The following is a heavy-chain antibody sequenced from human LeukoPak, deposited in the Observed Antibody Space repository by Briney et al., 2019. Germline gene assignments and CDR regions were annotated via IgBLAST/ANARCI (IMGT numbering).Heavy chain of an antibody. CDR3: AKDKLGSIDY. J-gene: IGHJ4*02. Sequence: GGSLRLSCAASGFIFADYNMHWVRQAPGKSLEWVSIIEWTGSKTSYAASVKGRFTISRDNSKNSLYLQMNSLGPEDTALYYCAKDKLGSIDYWGQGTLVTVSS. V-gene: IGHV3-43*01. CDR1: GFIFADYN. D-gene: IGHD1-1*01. CDR2: IEWTGSKT.